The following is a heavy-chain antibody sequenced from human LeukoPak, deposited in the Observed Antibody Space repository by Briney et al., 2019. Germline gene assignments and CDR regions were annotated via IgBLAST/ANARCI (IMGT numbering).Heavy chain of an antibody. J-gene: IGHJ5*02. CDR2: ISYDGSNK. D-gene: IGHD3-10*01. CDR3: AKDLVGPGSYTPDWFDP. Sequence: GGSLRLSCAASGFTFSSYGMHCVRQAPGKGLEWVAVISYDGSNKYYADSVKGRFTISRDNSKNTLYLQMNSLRAEDTAVYYCAKDLVGPGSYTPDWFDPWGQGTLVTVSS. V-gene: IGHV3-30*18. CDR1: GFTFSSYG.